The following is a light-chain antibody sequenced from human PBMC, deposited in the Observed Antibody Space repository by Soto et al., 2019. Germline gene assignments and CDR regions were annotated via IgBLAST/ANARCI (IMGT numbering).Light chain of an antibody. CDR2: LVS. CDR3: TSWGI. V-gene: IGLV2-14*01. J-gene: IGLJ1*01. Sequence: QSALTQPASVSGSTGQSSTISCTGTTSDIGDYNYVSWYQHLPDKVPKLIISLVSNRPSGVSNRFSGSKSGNTASLTISGLQAEDEGDYYCTSWGIFGPGTKVTVL. CDR1: TSDIGDYNY.